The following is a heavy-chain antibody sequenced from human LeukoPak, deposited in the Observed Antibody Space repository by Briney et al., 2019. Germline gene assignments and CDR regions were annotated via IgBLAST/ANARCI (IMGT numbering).Heavy chain of an antibody. CDR2: TSSDGNIK. CDR3: ARDPVPATARHFDY. J-gene: IGHJ4*02. V-gene: IGHV3-30-3*01. CDR1: GFTFSSYA. Sequence: PGGSLRLSCAASGFTFSSYAMHWVRQAPGKGLEWVAVTSSDGNIKYYADSVKGRFTISRDNSKNTLYLQMNSLRGEDTVVYYCARDPVPATARHFDYWGQGTLVTVSS. D-gene: IGHD1-1*01.